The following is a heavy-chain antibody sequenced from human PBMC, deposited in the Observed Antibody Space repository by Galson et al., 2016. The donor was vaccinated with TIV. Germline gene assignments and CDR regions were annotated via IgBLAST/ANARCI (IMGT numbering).Heavy chain of an antibody. Sequence: SLRLSCAASGFKFSNYAMNWVRQGPGKGLEWISSITGSGTTTHYAESLKGRFTISRDNSKNTLYLQISGLRAEDSAIYFCAKNPQSIPLYDMDVWGHGTTVTVSS. V-gene: IGHV3-23*01. CDR1: GFKFSNYA. CDR2: ITGSGTTT. D-gene: IGHD2-21*01. J-gene: IGHJ6*03. CDR3: AKNPQSIPLYDMDV.